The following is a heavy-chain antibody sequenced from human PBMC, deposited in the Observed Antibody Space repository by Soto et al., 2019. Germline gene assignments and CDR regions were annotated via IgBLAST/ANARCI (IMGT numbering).Heavy chain of an antibody. CDR2: IYYSGST. D-gene: IGHD2-15*01. Sequence: SETLSLTCTVSGGSISSYYWSWIRQPPGKGLEWIGYIYYSGSTNYNPSLKSRVTISVDTSKNQFSLKLSSVTAADTAVYYCARDRGLGYCSGGSCYHFDYWGQGTLVTVS. CDR1: GGSISSYY. CDR3: ARDRGLGYCSGGSCYHFDY. J-gene: IGHJ4*02. V-gene: IGHV4-59*01.